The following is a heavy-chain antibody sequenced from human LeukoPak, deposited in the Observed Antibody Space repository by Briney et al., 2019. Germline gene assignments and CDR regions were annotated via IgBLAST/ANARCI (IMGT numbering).Heavy chain of an antibody. D-gene: IGHD2-2*01. CDR1: GFTVSNNY. J-gene: IGHJ4*02. CDR2: IYSGGST. Sequence: GGSLRLSCAASGFTVSNNYMSWVRQAPGKGLEWVSVIYSGGSTYYADSVKGRFTISRDNSKNTLYLQMNSLRAEDTAVYYCAKMFAEVAPAARDLYYFDQWGQGTLVTVSS. V-gene: IGHV3-53*05. CDR3: AKMFAEVAPAARDLYYFDQ.